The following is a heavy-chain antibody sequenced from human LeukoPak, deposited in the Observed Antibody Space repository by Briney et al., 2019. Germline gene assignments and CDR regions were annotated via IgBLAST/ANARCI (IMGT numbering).Heavy chain of an antibody. D-gene: IGHD3-10*01. J-gene: IGHJ4*02. CDR3: AKYTSGTSYRGLDQ. V-gene: IGHV3-23*01. Sequence: PGGSLRLSCTASTFTFSDYDMGWVRQAPGKGLEWVSTIIGSAVNTYYADSVKGRFTISRDDSKNTVYLQMNSLRAEDTAVYSCAKYTSGTSYRGLDQWGQGTLVTVSS. CDR1: TFTFSDYD. CDR2: IIGSAVNT.